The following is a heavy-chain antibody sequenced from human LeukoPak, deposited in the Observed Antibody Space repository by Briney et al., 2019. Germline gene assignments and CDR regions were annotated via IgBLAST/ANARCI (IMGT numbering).Heavy chain of an antibody. CDR3: AKVFRGSGSHGDY. J-gene: IGHJ4*02. D-gene: IGHD3-10*01. CDR2: IYSGGST. CDR1: GFTVSSNY. Sequence: GGSLRLSCAASGFTVSSNYMSWVRQAPGKGLEWVSVIYSGGSTYYADSVEGRFTISRDNSKNTLYLKMNSLRAEDTAVYYCAKVFRGSGSHGDYWGQGTLVTVSS. V-gene: IGHV3-53*01.